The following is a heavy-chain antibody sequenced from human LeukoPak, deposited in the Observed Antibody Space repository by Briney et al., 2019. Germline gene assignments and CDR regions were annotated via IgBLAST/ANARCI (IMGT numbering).Heavy chain of an antibody. J-gene: IGHJ1*01. CDR2: IYYSGST. CDR1: GGSISSGDYY. CDR3: ASEMYYYDSSGYPSSEYFQH. Sequence: SQTLSLTCTVSGGSISSGDYYWSWIRQPPGKGLEWIGYIYYSGSTYYNPSLKSRVTISVDTSKNQFSLKLGSVTAADTAVYYCASEMYYYDSSGYPSSEYFQHWGQGTLVTVSS. D-gene: IGHD3-22*01. V-gene: IGHV4-30-4*01.